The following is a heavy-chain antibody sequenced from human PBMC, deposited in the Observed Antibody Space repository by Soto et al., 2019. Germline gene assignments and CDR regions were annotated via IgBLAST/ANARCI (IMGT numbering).Heavy chain of an antibody. CDR3: ARYPRPEPSVRNKNWFDT. D-gene: IGHD3-10*01. CDR2: IYYRGST. CDR1: GGSVSSGGYY. Sequence: SETLSLACPVSGGSVSSGGYYWSWIRQHPGKGRGWIGYIYYRGSTSYNPSLKSRVTISLDTSKSQCSLKLRPVTAAGTAVYYCARYPRPEPSVRNKNWFDTWVQGTLVTVSS. V-gene: IGHV4-31*03. J-gene: IGHJ5*02.